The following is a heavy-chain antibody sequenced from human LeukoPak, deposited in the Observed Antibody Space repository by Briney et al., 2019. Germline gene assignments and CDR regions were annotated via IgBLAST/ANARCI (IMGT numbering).Heavy chain of an antibody. D-gene: IGHD5-18*01. J-gene: IGHJ4*02. CDR2: INHSGST. CDR3: ASRGLLGYSYGQRDY. Sequence: SETLSLTCAVYGGSFSGYYWSWIRQPPGKGLEWIGEINHSGSTNYNPSLKSRVTISVDTSKNQFPLKLSSVTAADTAVYYCASRGLLGYSYGQRDYWGQGTLVTVSS. V-gene: IGHV4-34*01. CDR1: GGSFSGYY.